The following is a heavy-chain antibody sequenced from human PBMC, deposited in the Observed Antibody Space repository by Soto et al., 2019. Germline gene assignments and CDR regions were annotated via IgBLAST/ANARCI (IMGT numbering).Heavy chain of an antibody. D-gene: IGHD1-26*01. CDR2: IKREGSEK. CDR3: TSARSVGAPGGFIEY. CDR1: GFIFTNYW. V-gene: IGHV3-7*03. J-gene: IGHJ4*02. Sequence: GGSLRLSCAASGFIFTNYWMSWVRQAPGKGLEWVANIKREGSEKRYVDSVKGRFIISRDNARNSLYLQMNSLRADDTGVYYCTSARSVGAPGGFIEYWGQGNLVTVSS.